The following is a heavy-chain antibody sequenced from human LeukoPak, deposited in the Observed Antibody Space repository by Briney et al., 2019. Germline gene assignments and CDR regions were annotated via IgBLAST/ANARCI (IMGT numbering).Heavy chain of an antibody. CDR2: IYYSGST. D-gene: IGHD3-22*01. Sequence: SETLSLTCTVSGGSIRSSYYYWGWIRQPPGKGLECIGHIYYSGSTYYNPSLKSRVTISADTSKNQFSLKLSSVTAADTAVYYCARLSDGSGYYWWYFDYWGQGTLVTVSS. CDR3: ARLSDGSGYYWWYFDY. J-gene: IGHJ4*02. CDR1: GGSIRSSYYY. V-gene: IGHV4-31*03.